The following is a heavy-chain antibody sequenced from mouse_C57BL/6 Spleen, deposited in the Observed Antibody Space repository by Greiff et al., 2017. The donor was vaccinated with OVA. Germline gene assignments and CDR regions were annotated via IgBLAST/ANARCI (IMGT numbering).Heavy chain of an antibody. Sequence: VQLQQSGPELVKPGASVKISCKASGYAFSSSWMNWVKQRPGKGLEWIGRIYPGDGDTNYNGKFKGKATLTADKSSSTAYMQLSSLTSEDSAVYFCASRTAQPYDYFDYWGQGTTLTVSS. CDR1: GYAFSSSW. CDR3: ASRTAQPYDYFDY. V-gene: IGHV1-82*01. CDR2: IYPGDGDT. J-gene: IGHJ2*01. D-gene: IGHD3-2*02.